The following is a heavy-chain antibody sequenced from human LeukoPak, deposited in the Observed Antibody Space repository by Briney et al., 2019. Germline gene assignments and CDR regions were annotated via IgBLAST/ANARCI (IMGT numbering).Heavy chain of an antibody. D-gene: IGHD5/OR15-5a*01. Sequence: SETLSLTCTVSGDSIRSYYWSWIRQPPEKGLEWMGYIFHSGTTNYSPSLESRVTISVDTSKNQFSLKLSSVTAADTAVYYCARHRAASVPSYYFGIDVWGQGTTVTVSS. V-gene: IGHV4-59*08. CDR2: IFHSGTT. CDR3: ARHRAASVPSYYFGIDV. CDR1: GDSIRSYY. J-gene: IGHJ6*02.